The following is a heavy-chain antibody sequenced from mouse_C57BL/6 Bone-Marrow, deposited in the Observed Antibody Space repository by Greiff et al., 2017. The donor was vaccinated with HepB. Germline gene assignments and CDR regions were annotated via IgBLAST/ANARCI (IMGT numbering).Heavy chain of an antibody. CDR2: IRNKANGYTT. V-gene: IGHV7-4*01. CDR3: VKALLGHAMDY. J-gene: IGHJ4*01. D-gene: IGHD3-3*01. CDR1: GFTFTDYY. Sequence: EVQGVESGGGLVQPGASLRLSCAASGFTFTDYYMSWVHQPPGQAPEWLALIRNKANGYTTEYTASVKGRFTISRDTSQNILYLQMNTLRAEDSATYYCVKALLGHAMDYWGQGTSVTVSS.